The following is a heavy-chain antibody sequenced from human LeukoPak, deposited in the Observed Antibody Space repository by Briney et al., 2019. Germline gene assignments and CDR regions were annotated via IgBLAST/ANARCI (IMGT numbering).Heavy chain of an antibody. CDR1: GDSISSGDYY. CDR3: ARAPFNYGYKKVLNHYGVDV. Sequence: SETLSLTCSVSGDSISSGDYYWSWVRQLPGKGLEWIGYMYFSGRTDFNPSLESRVTISVDTSQNQFFLNLTSVTAADTAVYFCARAPFNYGYKKVLNHYGVDVWGQGTAVTVSS. J-gene: IGHJ6*02. D-gene: IGHD5-24*01. CDR2: MYFSGRT. V-gene: IGHV4-31*03.